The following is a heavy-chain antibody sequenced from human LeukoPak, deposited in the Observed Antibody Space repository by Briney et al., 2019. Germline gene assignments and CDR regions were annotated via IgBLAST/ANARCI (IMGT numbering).Heavy chain of an antibody. J-gene: IGHJ4*02. CDR1: GGPFSGYY. V-gene: IGHV4-34*01. Sequence: PSETLSLTCSVYGGPFSGYYWIWIRQPPGKGLEWIGEINHSGSTNYNPSLKSRVTISVDTSKNQFSLKLSSVTAADTAVYYCAGGAPRYGGSYWGQGTLVTVSS. D-gene: IGHD4-23*01. CDR3: AGGAPRYGGSY. CDR2: INHSGST.